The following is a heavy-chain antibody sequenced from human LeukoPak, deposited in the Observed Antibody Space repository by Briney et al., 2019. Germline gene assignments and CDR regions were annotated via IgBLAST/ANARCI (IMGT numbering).Heavy chain of an antibody. CDR1: GFTFSSYW. V-gene: IGHV3-74*01. Sequence: GGSLRLSCAASGFTFSSYWMHWVRQAPGKGLVWVSRINTDGSSTDYADSVKGRFTISRDNAKNTLYLQMSGLRAEDTAVYYCARVEEGYNYEDYFDLWGQGTLVTVSS. J-gene: IGHJ4*02. CDR2: INTDGSST. CDR3: ARVEEGYNYEDYFDL. D-gene: IGHD5-24*01.